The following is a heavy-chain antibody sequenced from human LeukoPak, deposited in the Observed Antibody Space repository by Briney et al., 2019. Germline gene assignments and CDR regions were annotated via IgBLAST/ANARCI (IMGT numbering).Heavy chain of an antibody. D-gene: IGHD6-13*01. J-gene: IGHJ4*02. CDR1: DRTFSSDS. V-gene: IGHV1-18*01. CDR2: INVYNGKT. Sequence: ASVRVSCKISDRTFSSDSFTWLRQAPGKGLEWMGWINVYNGKTDYAHKFQGRVTMTTDTSTNTAYMDLRSLRSDDTAMYYCANRGQQLYDYWGQGTLVTVSS. CDR3: ANRGQQLYDY.